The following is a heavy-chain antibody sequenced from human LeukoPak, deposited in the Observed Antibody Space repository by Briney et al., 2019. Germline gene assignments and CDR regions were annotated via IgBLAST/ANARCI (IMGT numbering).Heavy chain of an antibody. CDR3: ARLRSGSSCWYY. Sequence: PSETLSLTCTVSGGSISSSSYYWGWIRQPPGKGLEWIGDINHSGNTNYNPSLKSRVTISVDTSKKQFSLILTSVTAADTAVYYCARLRSGSSCWYYWGQGTLVTVSS. D-gene: IGHD6-19*01. V-gene: IGHV4-39*07. CDR1: GGSISSSSYY. J-gene: IGHJ4*02. CDR2: INHSGNT.